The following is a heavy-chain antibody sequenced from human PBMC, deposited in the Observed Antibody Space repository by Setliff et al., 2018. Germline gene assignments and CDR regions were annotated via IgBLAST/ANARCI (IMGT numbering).Heavy chain of an antibody. Sequence: SETLSLTCTVSGGSISSSRYYWAWIRQPPGKGLEWIGTIYYSGVTFSHSSLKSLVTISVDTSKYPFSLKLSSVTAADTAVYYCARVSQYSSGWYYFYYYGMDVWGQGTTVTVSS. CDR2: IYYSGVT. J-gene: IGHJ6*02. CDR1: GGSISSSRYY. D-gene: IGHD6-19*01. CDR3: ARVSQYSSGWYYFYYYGMDV. V-gene: IGHV4-39*07.